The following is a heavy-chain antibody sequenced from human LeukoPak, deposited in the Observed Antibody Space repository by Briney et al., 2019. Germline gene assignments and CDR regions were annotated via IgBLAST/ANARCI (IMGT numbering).Heavy chain of an antibody. CDR3: ARGPYGDYIDAFDI. CDR2: ISYDGSNK. Sequence: GGSLRLSCAASGFTFSSYAMHWVRQAPGKGLEWVAVISYDGSNKYYADSVKGRFTISRDNSKNTLYLQMNSLRAEDTAVYYCARGPYGDYIDAFDIWGQGTMVTVSS. J-gene: IGHJ3*02. D-gene: IGHD4-17*01. V-gene: IGHV3-30-3*01. CDR1: GFTFSSYA.